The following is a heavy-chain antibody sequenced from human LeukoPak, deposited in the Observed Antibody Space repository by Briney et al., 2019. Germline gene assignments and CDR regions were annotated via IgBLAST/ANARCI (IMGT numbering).Heavy chain of an antibody. J-gene: IGHJ4*02. D-gene: IGHD2-8*02. CDR1: GFNFRAYW. Sequence: PGGSLRLSCTTSGFNFRAYWMAWVRQAPGKGLEWVGRIKSKTNGGTTDYGTSVKGRFTISRDDSKNTQYLQMNSLKTEGTAIYYCTTDSLVSNYWGQGTLVTVSS. CDR2: IKSKTNGGTT. CDR3: TTDSLVSNY. V-gene: IGHV3-15*01.